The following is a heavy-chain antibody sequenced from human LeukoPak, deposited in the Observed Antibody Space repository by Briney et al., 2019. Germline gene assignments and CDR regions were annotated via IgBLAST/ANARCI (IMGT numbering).Heavy chain of an antibody. Sequence: GGSLRLSCTASGFTFGDYAMSWFRQAPGKGLEWVGFIRSKAYGGTTEYAAPVKGRFTISRDDSKSIAYLQMNSLKTEDTAVYYCTRFAGVVPAAVATVTTQPFDYWGQGTLVTVSS. V-gene: IGHV3-49*03. CDR1: GFTFGDYA. D-gene: IGHD2-2*01. J-gene: IGHJ4*02. CDR2: IRSKAYGGTT. CDR3: TRFAGVVPAAVATVTTQPFDY.